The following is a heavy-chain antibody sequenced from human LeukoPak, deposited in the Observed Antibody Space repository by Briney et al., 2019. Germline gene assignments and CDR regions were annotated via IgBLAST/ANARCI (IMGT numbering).Heavy chain of an antibody. Sequence: GASLQISCEGSGSSFTSYWIGWGRPLPGKGLEWMGIIYPGDSDTRYSPSFQGQVTISADKSITTAYLQWNSLKASDTAMYYCARRSYDILTGYSKDDAFDIWGQGTMVTVSS. CDR1: GSSFTSYW. D-gene: IGHD3-9*01. CDR3: ARRSYDILTGYSKDDAFDI. CDR2: IYPGDSDT. J-gene: IGHJ3*02. V-gene: IGHV5-51*01.